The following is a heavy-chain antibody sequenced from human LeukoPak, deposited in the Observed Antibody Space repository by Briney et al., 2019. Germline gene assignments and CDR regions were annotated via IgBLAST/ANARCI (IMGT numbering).Heavy chain of an antibody. V-gene: IGHV4-59*08. CDR2: IYYSEST. Sequence: SETLSLTCTVSGGSISSYYWSWIRQPPGKGLEWIAYIYYSESTGYNPSLKSRVTISIDTSTNQLSLKLSSVTAADTAVYFCARQPDRRQLVLWGQGTLVTVSS. CDR1: GGSISSYY. J-gene: IGHJ4*02. CDR3: ARQPDRRQLVL. D-gene: IGHD6-13*01.